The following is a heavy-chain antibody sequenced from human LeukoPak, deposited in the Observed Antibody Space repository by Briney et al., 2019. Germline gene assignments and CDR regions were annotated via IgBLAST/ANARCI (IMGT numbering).Heavy chain of an antibody. CDR1: GFTLSSYA. J-gene: IGHJ4*02. CDR3: AKQSAGSAAWYSLHYDF. CDR2: VDGGGGGT. D-gene: IGHD6-13*01. V-gene: IGHV3-23*01. Sequence: PGGSLRLSCAASGFTLSSYAMTWLPQAPGRGREWVSSVDGGGGGTYYADSVKGRFTISRDNSKDTLYLQMNGLRAEDTAVYFCAKQSAGSAAWYSLHYDFWGQGTLVTVSS.